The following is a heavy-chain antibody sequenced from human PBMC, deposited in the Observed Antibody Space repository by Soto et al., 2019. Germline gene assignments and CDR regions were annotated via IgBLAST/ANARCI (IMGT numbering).Heavy chain of an antibody. CDR3: ARLPRTIDS. CDR2: INSDGSDN. J-gene: IGHJ4*02. V-gene: IGHV3-7*01. CDR1: GFMFSDNH. Sequence: GSLRLSCVGSGFMFSDNHIIWVGQVQGSGREWVANINSDGSDNYYVDSVKGRFHISRDKARKSLYLQMNSLRVEDTAVYYCARLPRTIDSWGQGVLVTVSS.